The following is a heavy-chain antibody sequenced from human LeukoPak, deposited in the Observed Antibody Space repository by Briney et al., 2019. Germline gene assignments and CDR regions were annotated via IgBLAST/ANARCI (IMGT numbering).Heavy chain of an antibody. CDR2: IWSDGITK. V-gene: IGHV3-33*01. J-gene: IGHJ4*02. CDR1: GFTFSNYG. CDR3: ARQFYLRRNWNYAFVS. D-gene: IGHD1-7*01. Sequence: GTSLRLSCAASGFTFSNYGMHWVRQAPGKGLGWVTGIWSDGITKYYADSVKGRFTISRDNSKNVLYLQMNSLRAEDTAVYYCARQFYLRRNWNYAFVSWGQGTLVTVSS.